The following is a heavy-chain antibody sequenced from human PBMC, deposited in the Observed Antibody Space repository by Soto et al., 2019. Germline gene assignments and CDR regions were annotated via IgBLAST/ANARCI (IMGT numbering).Heavy chain of an antibody. CDR1: GFTFSSYA. CDR3: AKDQLLWFGELSIWFDP. D-gene: IGHD3-10*01. CDR2: ISGSGGST. Sequence: PGGSLRLSCAASGFTFSSYAMSWVRQAPGKGLEWVSAISGSGGSTYYADSVKGRFTISRDNSKNTLYLQMNSLRAEDTAVYYCAKDQLLWFGELSIWFDPWGQGTLVTVSS. J-gene: IGHJ5*02. V-gene: IGHV3-23*01.